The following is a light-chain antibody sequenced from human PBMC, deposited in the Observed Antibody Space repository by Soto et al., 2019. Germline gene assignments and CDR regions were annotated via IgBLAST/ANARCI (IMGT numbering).Light chain of an antibody. V-gene: IGKV1-5*03. CDR1: QSISSR. J-gene: IGKJ1*01. Sequence: DIQMTQSPSNLSASVGDRVTITCRSSQSISSRLAWYQQKPGKAPKLLLYKASSLESGVPSRFSGSGSGTEFTLTISSLQPDDFATYYYQQYNSYPWTFGQGTKVEIK. CDR3: QQYNSYPWT. CDR2: KAS.